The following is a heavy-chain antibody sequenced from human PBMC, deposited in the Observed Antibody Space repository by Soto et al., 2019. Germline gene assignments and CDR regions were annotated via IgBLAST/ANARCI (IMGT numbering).Heavy chain of an antibody. V-gene: IGHV4-31*03. CDR2: IYYSGST. Sequence: QVQLQESGPGLVKPSQTLSLTCTVSGGSISSGGYYWSWIRQHPGKGLEWIGYIYYSGSTYHNPSLKSRVTISVDTSKNQFSLKLSSVTAADTAVYYCARDSQYYDILTGYYNWFDPWGQGTLVTVSS. J-gene: IGHJ5*02. CDR3: ARDSQYYDILTGYYNWFDP. D-gene: IGHD3-9*01. CDR1: GGSISSGGYY.